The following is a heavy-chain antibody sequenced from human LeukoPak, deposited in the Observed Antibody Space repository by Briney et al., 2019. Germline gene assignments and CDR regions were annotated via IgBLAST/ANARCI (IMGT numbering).Heavy chain of an antibody. CDR1: GYTFTGYY. CDR3: ARDPLSQGEVYSGSYHFDY. Sequence: GASVKVSCKASGYTFTGYYMHWVRQAPGQGLEWMGWINPNSGGTNYARKLQGRVTMTTDTSTSTAYMELRSLRSDDTAVYYCARDPLSQGEVYSGSYHFDYWGQGTLVTVSS. J-gene: IGHJ4*02. D-gene: IGHD1-26*01. CDR2: INPNSGGT. V-gene: IGHV1-2*02.